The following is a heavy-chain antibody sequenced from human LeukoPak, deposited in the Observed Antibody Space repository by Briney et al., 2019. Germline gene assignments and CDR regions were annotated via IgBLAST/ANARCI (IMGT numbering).Heavy chain of an antibody. Sequence: SETLSLTCSVAGDSVSSGSYYWTWIRQPPGKGLEWIGYMYYNGNTNYNPSLKSRVTISVDTPKNQFSLKLTSVTAADTAVYSCARGLIDSRNYYYGGWFDPWGQGTLVIVSS. CDR3: ARGLIDSRNYYYGGWFDP. D-gene: IGHD3-22*01. J-gene: IGHJ5*02. CDR2: MYYNGNT. V-gene: IGHV4-61*01. CDR1: GDSVSSGSYY.